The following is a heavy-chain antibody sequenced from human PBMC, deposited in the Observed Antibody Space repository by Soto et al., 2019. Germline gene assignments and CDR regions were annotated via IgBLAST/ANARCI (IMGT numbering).Heavy chain of an antibody. CDR1: GGSISSGGYY. CDR2: IYYSGST. J-gene: IGHJ4*02. CDR3: ARGVLH. Sequence: QVQLQESGPGLVKPSQTLSLTCTVSGGSISSGGYYWSWIRQHPGKGLEWIGSIYYSGSTYYNPSPXSXXTISVDTSKSQFSLKLSSVTAAGTAVYYCARGVLHWGQGTLVTVSS. D-gene: IGHD3-16*01. V-gene: IGHV4-31*03.